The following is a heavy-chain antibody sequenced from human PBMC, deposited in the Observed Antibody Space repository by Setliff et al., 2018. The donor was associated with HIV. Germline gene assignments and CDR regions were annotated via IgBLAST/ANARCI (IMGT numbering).Heavy chain of an antibody. CDR3: ARVGKDIVEVPAAIIHYYSYMDV. Sequence: PSETLSLTCTVSGGPISSGGYYWSWIRQHPGKGLEWIGYIYYSGSTYYNPSLKSRVTISVDTSKNQFSLKLSSVTAADTAMYYCARVGKDIVEVPAAIIHYYSYMDVWGKGTTVTVS. D-gene: IGHD2-2*02. CDR1: GGPISSGGYY. CDR2: IYYSGST. V-gene: IGHV4-31*03. J-gene: IGHJ6*03.